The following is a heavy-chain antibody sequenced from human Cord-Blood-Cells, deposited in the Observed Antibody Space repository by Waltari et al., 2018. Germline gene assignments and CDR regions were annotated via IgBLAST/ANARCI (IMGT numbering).Heavy chain of an antibody. CDR1: GGTFSSYT. CDR2: IIPILGIA. J-gene: IGHJ5*02. D-gene: IGHD2-2*01. V-gene: IGHV1-69*02. Sequence: QVQLVQSGAEVKKPGSSVKVSCKDSGGTFSSYTISWVRQAPGQGLEWMGRIIPILGIANYAQKFQGRVTITADKSTSTAYMELSSLRSEDTAVYYCARVYCSSTSCYGSWFDPWGQGTLVTVSS. CDR3: ARVYCSSTSCYGSWFDP.